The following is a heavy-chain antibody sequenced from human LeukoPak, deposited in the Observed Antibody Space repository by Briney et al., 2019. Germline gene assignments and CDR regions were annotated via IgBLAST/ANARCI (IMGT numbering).Heavy chain of an antibody. CDR1: GFTFSSYA. V-gene: IGHV3-23*01. CDR2: ISASGGSA. Sequence: PGGSLRLSCAASGFTFSSYAMSWVRQAPGKGLEWVSGISASGGSAYYAGSVKGRFTISRDNSKNTLSLQMNSLRVEDTAVYYCAKGRSGWYSDFDYWGQGTLVTVSS. CDR3: AKGRSGWYSDFDY. J-gene: IGHJ4*02. D-gene: IGHD6-19*01.